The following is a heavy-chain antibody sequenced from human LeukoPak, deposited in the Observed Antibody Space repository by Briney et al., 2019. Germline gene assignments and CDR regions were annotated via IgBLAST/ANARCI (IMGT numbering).Heavy chain of an antibody. D-gene: IGHD2-15*01. Sequence: GASVKVSCKASGYTFTNHGISWVRQAPGQGLEWGGWISDHSLDGHYEQKFQGGVTMTSDTSSTPADMELRSLISDDTAVYSCARKNSVSEDNAFDIWGQGTMVTVSA. CDR3: ARKNSVSEDNAFDI. J-gene: IGHJ3*02. CDR1: GYTFTNHG. CDR2: ISDHSLDG. V-gene: IGHV1-18*01.